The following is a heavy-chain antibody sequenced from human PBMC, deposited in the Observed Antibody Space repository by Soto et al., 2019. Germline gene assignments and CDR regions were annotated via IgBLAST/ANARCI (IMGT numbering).Heavy chain of an antibody. CDR2: ISGTGVGT. CDR1: GFTFTSYA. Sequence: EVQLLESGGGLVQPGGSLSPSCEASGFTFTSYAMSWVRKAPGKGLGWVSAISGTGVGTYYADSVKGRFTISRDNSKNTLYLQMNSLRAEDTAVYYCAKCMTTVTTFPFDIWGQGTMVTVSS. J-gene: IGHJ3*02. V-gene: IGHV3-23*01. CDR3: AKCMTTVTTFPFDI. D-gene: IGHD4-17*01.